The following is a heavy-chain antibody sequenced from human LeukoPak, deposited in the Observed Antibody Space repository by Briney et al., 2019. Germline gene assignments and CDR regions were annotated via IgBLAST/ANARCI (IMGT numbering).Heavy chain of an antibody. Sequence: GGSLRLSCVASGITFTNYAMGWVRQSPGKGLEWVSTISRSGGTTFYADSVKGRFTISRDNSKNTLYLQMNSLRAEDTAVYYCAKHRGVGSSYYDFWSGYYELDYWGQGTLVTVSS. CDR2: ISRSGGTT. CDR1: GITFTNYA. V-gene: IGHV3-23*01. J-gene: IGHJ4*02. D-gene: IGHD3-3*01. CDR3: AKHRGVGSSYYDFWSGYYELDY.